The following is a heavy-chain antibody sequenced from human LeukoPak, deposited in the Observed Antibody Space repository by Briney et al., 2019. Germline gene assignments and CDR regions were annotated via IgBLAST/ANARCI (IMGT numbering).Heavy chain of an antibody. Sequence: SETLSLTCTVSGDSISSYYWSWIRQPPGKGLEWIGYIYYSGSTNYNPSLKSRVTMSVDTSKNQLSLKLSSVTAADTAVYYCARYKFGYYGSGSNTQDEFDYWGQGTLVTVSS. CDR2: IYYSGST. V-gene: IGHV4-59*08. CDR3: ARYKFGYYGSGSNTQDEFDY. D-gene: IGHD3-10*01. J-gene: IGHJ4*02. CDR1: GDSISSYY.